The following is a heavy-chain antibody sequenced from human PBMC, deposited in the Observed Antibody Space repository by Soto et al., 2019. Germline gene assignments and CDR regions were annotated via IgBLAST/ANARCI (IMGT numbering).Heavy chain of an antibody. V-gene: IGHV1-18*01. D-gene: IGHD3-3*01. CDR3: ARGVNTYYDFWRGYYRPADYYYGMDV. CDR2: LSAYNGNT. Sequence: QVQLVQSGAEVKKPGASVKVSCKASGYTFTSYGISWVRQTPGQGLARMGGLSAYNGNTNDAQKLKGRVTMTTDTSTSTAYMELRSLSSEDTAVYYCARGVNTYYDFWRGYYRPADYYYGMDVWGQGTTVTVSS. CDR1: GYTFTSYG. J-gene: IGHJ6*02.